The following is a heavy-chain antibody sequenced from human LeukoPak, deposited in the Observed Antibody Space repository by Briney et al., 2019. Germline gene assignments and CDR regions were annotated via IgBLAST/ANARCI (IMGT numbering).Heavy chain of an antibody. D-gene: IGHD5-12*01. CDR2: IKQDGSEK. Sequence: GGSLRLSCAASGFTFSSYWMSWVRQAPGKGLEWVANIKQDGSEKYYVDSVKGRFTISRDNAKNSLYLQMNSLRAEDTAVYYCAREVATIGRGRTDWFDPWGQGTLVTVSS. V-gene: IGHV3-7*01. CDR3: AREVATIGRGRTDWFDP. J-gene: IGHJ5*02. CDR1: GFTFSSYW.